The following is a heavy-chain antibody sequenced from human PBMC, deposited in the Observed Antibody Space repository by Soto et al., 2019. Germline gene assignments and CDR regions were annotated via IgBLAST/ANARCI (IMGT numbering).Heavy chain of an antibody. CDR2: ISYDGSNK. J-gene: IGHJ4*02. CDR1: GFTFSSYG. D-gene: IGHD1-26*01. Sequence: QVQLVESGGGVVQPGRSLRLSCAASGFTFSSYGMHWVRQAPGKGLEWVAVISYDGSNKYYADSVKGRFTISRDNSKNTLDLQMNSLRAEDTAVYYCAKEGFNRGIVGLHKLSYWGQGTLVTVSS. CDR3: AKEGFNRGIVGLHKLSY. V-gene: IGHV3-30*18.